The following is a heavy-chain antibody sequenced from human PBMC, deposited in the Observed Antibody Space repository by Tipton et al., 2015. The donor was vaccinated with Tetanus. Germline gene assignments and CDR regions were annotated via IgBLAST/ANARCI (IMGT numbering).Heavy chain of an antibody. Sequence: SLRLSCAASEFTFSTYGMHWVRQAPGKGLEWVAVISYDGSTKYYADSVKGRFTISRDNSKNTLYLQMNSLRAEDTAVYYCAREDSNVVVVPAYYYYGMDVWGQGPTVTVSS. CDR3: AREDSNVVVVPAYYYYGMDV. J-gene: IGHJ6*02. V-gene: IGHV3-30*03. CDR2: ISYDGSTK. D-gene: IGHD2-2*01. CDR1: EFTFSTYG.